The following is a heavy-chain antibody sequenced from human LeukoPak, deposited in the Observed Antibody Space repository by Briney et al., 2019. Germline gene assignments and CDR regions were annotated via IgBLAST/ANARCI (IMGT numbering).Heavy chain of an antibody. Sequence: GGSLRLSCAASGFTFSSYGMNWVRQAPGKGLEWVSSISSSSSYIYYADSVKGRFTISRDNAKNSLYLRMNSLRAEDTAVYYCARRQQLYDYWGQGTLVTVSS. J-gene: IGHJ4*02. CDR1: GFTFSSYG. CDR3: ARRQQLYDY. V-gene: IGHV3-21*01. D-gene: IGHD6-13*01. CDR2: ISSSSSYI.